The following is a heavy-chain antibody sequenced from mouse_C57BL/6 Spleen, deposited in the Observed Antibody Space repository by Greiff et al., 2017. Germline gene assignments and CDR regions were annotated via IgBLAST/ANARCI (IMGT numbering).Heavy chain of an antibody. CDR1: GFTFSDYY. D-gene: IGHD1-1*02. Sequence: EVKLMESGGGLVQPGGSLKLSCAASGFTFSDYYMYWVRQTPGQRLEWIADISNGGGSTYYPDTVKGRFTISRDNAKNTLYLQMSRLKSEDTAMYYCARHGNYAMDYWGQGTSVTVSS. J-gene: IGHJ4*01. CDR3: ARHGNYAMDY. V-gene: IGHV5-12*01. CDR2: ISNGGGST.